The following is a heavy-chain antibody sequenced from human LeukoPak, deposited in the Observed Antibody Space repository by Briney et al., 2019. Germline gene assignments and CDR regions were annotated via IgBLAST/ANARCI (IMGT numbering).Heavy chain of an antibody. CDR3: ARESVAGPVFDY. CDR1: GGSISSYY. J-gene: IGHJ4*02. V-gene: IGHV4-4*07. D-gene: IGHD6-19*01. CDR2: IYTSGST. Sequence: NPSETLSLTCTVSGGSISSYYWSWIRQPAGKGLEWIGRIYTSGSTNYNPSLKSRVTMSVDTSKNQFSLKLSSVTAADTVVYYCARESVAGPVFDYWGQGTLVTVSS.